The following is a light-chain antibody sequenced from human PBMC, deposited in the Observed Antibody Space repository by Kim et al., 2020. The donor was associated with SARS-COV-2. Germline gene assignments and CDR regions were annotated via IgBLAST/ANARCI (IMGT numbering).Light chain of an antibody. V-gene: IGLV1-51*01. CDR2: DNN. J-gene: IGLJ2*01. CDR3: GTWDSSLSAVV. CDR1: TSNIGNNY. Sequence: QKVTIPCSGSTSNIGNNYVSWYQQLPGTAPKLLIYDNNKRPSGIPDRFSGSKSGTSATLDISGLQTGDEADYYCGTWDSSLSAVVFGGGTQLTVL.